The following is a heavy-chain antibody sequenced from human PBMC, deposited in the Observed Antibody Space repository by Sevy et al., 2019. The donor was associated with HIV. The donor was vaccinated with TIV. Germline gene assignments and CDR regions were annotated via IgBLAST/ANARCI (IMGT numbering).Heavy chain of an antibody. Sequence: ASVKVSCKASGYTFSSYGISWVRQAPGQGLEWMGWIGAYNGNIKYSQKFQGRVTMTTDTSTSTVYMELRGLRSVDTAVYYCARCLGGLRPWEYNWFDPWGQGTLVTVSS. D-gene: IGHD1-26*01. CDR1: GYTFSSYG. CDR2: IGAYNGNI. V-gene: IGHV1-18*01. J-gene: IGHJ5*02. CDR3: ARCLGGLRPWEYNWFDP.